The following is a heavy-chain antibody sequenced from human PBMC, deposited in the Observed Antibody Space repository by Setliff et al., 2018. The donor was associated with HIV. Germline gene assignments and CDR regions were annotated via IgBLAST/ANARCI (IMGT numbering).Heavy chain of an antibody. CDR3: AKNYFDTSGWSAVDY. V-gene: IGHV1-2*02. D-gene: IGHD3-22*01. J-gene: IGHJ4*02. Sequence: ASVKVSCKASGYTFTGYFIHWVRQAPGQGFEWMGWINPNTGNTHYPPSFQGRVTMTRDTSTTTAYMELSSLRSDDTAVYYCAKNYFDTSGWSAVDYWGQGTLVTV. CDR2: INPNTGNT. CDR1: GYTFTGYF.